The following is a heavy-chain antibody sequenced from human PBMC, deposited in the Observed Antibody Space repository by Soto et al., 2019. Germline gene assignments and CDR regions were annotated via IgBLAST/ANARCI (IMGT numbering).Heavy chain of an antibody. CDR3: AGAIRRDHFGFFDYYGMDV. Sequence: QVQLQESGPGLVKPSETLSLTCTVSGGSISSYYWSWIRQPPGKGLEWIAYIYYSGSTNYNPSLKCRVTISVDTSKNQFSLKLSCVTAADTAVYYCAGAIRRDHFGFFDYYGMDVWGQGTTVTVSS. V-gene: IGHV4-59*01. D-gene: IGHD3-10*01. J-gene: IGHJ6*02. CDR1: GGSISSYY. CDR2: IYYSGST.